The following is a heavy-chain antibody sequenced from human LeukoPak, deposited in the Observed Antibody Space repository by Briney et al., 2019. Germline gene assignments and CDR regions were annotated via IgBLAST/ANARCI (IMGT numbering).Heavy chain of an antibody. V-gene: IGHV1-58*01. CDR1: GFTFTSSA. Sequence: SVTVSCTASGFTFTSSAVQWVRQARGQRLEWIGWIVVGSGNTNYAQKFQERVTITRDMSTSTAYMELSSLRSEDTAVYYCAAVSLGNYYYYYGMDVWGQGTTVTVSS. D-gene: IGHD3-16*02. CDR3: AAVSLGNYYYYYGMDV. J-gene: IGHJ6*02. CDR2: IVVGSGNT.